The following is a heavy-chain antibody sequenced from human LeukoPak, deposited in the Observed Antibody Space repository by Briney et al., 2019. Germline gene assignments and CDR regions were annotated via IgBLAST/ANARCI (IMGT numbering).Heavy chain of an antibody. J-gene: IGHJ4*02. Sequence: GGSLRLSGAASGFTFSSYGMHWVRQAPGKGLEWMAVILFDGSNEYYGDSVKGRFTISRDNSKNTLYLQMNSLRVEDTAVYYCARDLSFDGDYVWDYWGRGTLVTVSS. D-gene: IGHD4-17*01. CDR1: GFTFSSYG. CDR2: ILFDGSNE. CDR3: ARDLSFDGDYVWDY. V-gene: IGHV3-30*03.